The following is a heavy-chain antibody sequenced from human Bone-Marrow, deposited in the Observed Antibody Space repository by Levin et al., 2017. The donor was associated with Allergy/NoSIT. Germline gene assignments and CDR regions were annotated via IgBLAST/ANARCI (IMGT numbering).Heavy chain of an antibody. CDR2: INAGNGNT. J-gene: IGHJ4*02. CDR3: AREQAARLDRPIDY. Sequence: ASVKVSCKASGYTFTSYAMHWVRQAPGQRLEWMGWINAGNGNTKYSQKFQGRVTITRDTSASTAYMELSSLRSEDTAVYYCAREQAARLDRPIDYWGQGTLVTVSS. CDR1: GYTFTSYA. V-gene: IGHV1-3*01. D-gene: IGHD6-6*01.